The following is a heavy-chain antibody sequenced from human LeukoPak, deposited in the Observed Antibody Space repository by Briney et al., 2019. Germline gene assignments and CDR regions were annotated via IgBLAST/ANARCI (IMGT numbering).Heavy chain of an antibody. V-gene: IGHV4-39*01. Sequence: KTSETLSLTCTVSGGSISSSSYYWGWIRQPPGKGLEWIGSIYYSGSTYYNPSLKSRVTISVDTSKNQFSLKLSSVTAADTAVYYCASGYCSSTSCYFYFDYWGQGTLVTVSS. CDR1: GGSISSSSYY. CDR3: ASGYCSSTSCYFYFDY. CDR2: IYYSGST. J-gene: IGHJ4*02. D-gene: IGHD2-2*01.